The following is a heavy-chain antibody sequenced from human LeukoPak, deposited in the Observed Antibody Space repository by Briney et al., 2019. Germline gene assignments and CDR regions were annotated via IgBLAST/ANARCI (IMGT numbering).Heavy chain of an antibody. CDR3: ARGGVVAATEVLWYFDL. V-gene: IGHV3-74*01. D-gene: IGHD2-15*01. J-gene: IGHJ2*01. Sequence: GGSLSLSCAASGFTFSSYWMHWVRQAPGKGLVWVSRINSDGSSTSYADSVKGRFTISRDNAKNTLYLQMNNLRAEDTAVYYCARGGVVAATEVLWYFDLWGRGTLVTVSS. CDR2: INSDGSST. CDR1: GFTFSSYW.